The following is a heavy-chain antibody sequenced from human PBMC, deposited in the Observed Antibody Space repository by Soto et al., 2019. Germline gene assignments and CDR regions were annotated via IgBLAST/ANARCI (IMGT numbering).Heavy chain of an antibody. Sequence: GGSLRLSCAASGLTFSIAWLSWVRQAPGKGLEWVGRIKNKADGGTTDNAASVKDRFTISRDDSKSTLYLQMNSLETEDTAMYYCTSMNDRDAFDIWGQGTMVTVSS. D-gene: IGHD1-1*01. J-gene: IGHJ3*02. CDR2: IKNKADGGTT. CDR3: TSMNDRDAFDI. CDR1: GLTFSIAW. V-gene: IGHV3-15*01.